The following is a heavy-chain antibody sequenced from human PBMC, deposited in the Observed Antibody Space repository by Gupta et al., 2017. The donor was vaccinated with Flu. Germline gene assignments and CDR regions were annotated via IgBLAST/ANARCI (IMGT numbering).Heavy chain of an antibody. J-gene: IGHJ4*02. Sequence: QVQLQESGPGLVKPSETLYRTCTVSGGSINNYYWSWIRQPPGKGQPWIGYIFYTGSTNYNPSLKCRVTMSVDTSKNQFSLKLSSVTAADTAVYYCARSRGGYTNFDYWGQGTLVTVSS. D-gene: IGHD5-12*01. CDR3: ARSRGGYTNFDY. CDR1: GGSINNYY. CDR2: IFYTGST. V-gene: IGHV4-59*01.